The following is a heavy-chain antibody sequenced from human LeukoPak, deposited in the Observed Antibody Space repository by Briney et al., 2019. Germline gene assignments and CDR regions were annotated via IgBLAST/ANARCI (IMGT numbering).Heavy chain of an antibody. D-gene: IGHD2-2*01. CDR1: GFTFSGYS. J-gene: IGHJ6*02. V-gene: IGHV3-21*01. CDR2: ISSSSSYI. CDR3: ARDPGRGFHCSSTSCLYYYYYGMDV. Sequence: PGGSLRLSCAASGFTFSGYSMNWVRQAPGKGLEWVSSISSSSSYIYYADSVKGRFTISRDNAKNSLYRQMNSLRAEDTAVYYCARDPGRGFHCSSTSCLYYYYYGMDVWGQGTTVTVSS.